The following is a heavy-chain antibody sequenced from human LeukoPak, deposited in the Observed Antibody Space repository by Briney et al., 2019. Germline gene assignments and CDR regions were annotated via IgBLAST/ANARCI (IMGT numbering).Heavy chain of an antibody. V-gene: IGHV3-33*06. J-gene: IGHJ4*02. CDR1: GFTFSSYG. Sequence: GGSLRLSCAASGFTFSSYGMHWVRQAPGKGLEWVAVIWYDGSNKYYADSVKGRFTISRDNSKNTLYLQMDSLRAEDTAIYYCAKVEGNYVWGSYGYHFWGQGTLVTVSS. CDR3: AKVEGNYVWGSYGYHF. D-gene: IGHD3-16*01. CDR2: IWYDGSNK.